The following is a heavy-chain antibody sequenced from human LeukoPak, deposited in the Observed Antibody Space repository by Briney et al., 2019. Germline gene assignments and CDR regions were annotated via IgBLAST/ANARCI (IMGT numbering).Heavy chain of an antibody. J-gene: IGHJ2*01. CDR3: ARADYGDYWYFDL. CDR1: GFTFSSYE. D-gene: IGHD4-17*01. V-gene: IGHV3-48*03. Sequence: GGSLRLSCAASGFTFSSYEMNWVRQAPGKGLEWVSYISSSGSSIYYADPVKGRFTISRDNAKNSLYLQMNSLRAEDTAVYYCARADYGDYWYFDLWGRGTLVTVSS. CDR2: ISSSGSSI.